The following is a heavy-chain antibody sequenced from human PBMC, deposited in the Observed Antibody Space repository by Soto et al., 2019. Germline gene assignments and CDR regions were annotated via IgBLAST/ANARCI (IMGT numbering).Heavy chain of an antibody. CDR1: GFTFSSYG. V-gene: IGHV3-30*18. CDR2: ISYDGSNK. CDR3: AKTIYRFLEWFDAFDI. J-gene: IGHJ3*02. Sequence: LRLSCAASGFTFSSYGMHWVRQAPGKGLEWVAVISYDGSNKYYADSVKGRFTISRDNSKNTLYLQMNSLRAEDTAVYYCAKTIYRFLEWFDAFDIWGQGTMVTVSS. D-gene: IGHD3-3*01.